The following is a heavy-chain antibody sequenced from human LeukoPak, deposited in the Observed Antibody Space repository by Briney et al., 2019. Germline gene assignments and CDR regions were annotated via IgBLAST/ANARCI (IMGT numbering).Heavy chain of an antibody. V-gene: IGHV1-2*02. Sequence: ASVKVSCKASGYSFSAYYIHWVRQAPDQGLEWMGWIDPKSGGTKYAQKFQGRFTMTRDASISTVYMELSRLTSGDTAVYSCARDPSTVYYYDSWGQGTLVTVSS. J-gene: IGHJ4*02. CDR1: GYSFSAYY. CDR3: ARDPSTVYYYDS. CDR2: IDPKSGGT. D-gene: IGHD2-2*01.